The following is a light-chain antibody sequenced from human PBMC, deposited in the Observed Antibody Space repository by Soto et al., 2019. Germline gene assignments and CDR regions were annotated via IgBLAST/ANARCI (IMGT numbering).Light chain of an antibody. J-gene: IGLJ3*02. V-gene: IGLV2-14*01. CDR3: SSYTSSSTLV. Sequence: QSVLTQPASVSGSPGQSITISCTGTSSDVGRYNYVSWYQQHPGKVPKLIIYEVTNRPSGVSNRFSGSKSGNTASLTISGLPAVDEADYYFSSYTSSSTLVFGGGTQVTVL. CDR2: EVT. CDR1: SSDVGRYNY.